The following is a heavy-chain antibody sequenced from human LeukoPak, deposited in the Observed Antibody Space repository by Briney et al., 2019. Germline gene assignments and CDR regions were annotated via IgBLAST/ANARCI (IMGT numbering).Heavy chain of an antibody. J-gene: IGHJ4*02. V-gene: IGHV3-23*01. CDR2: ISAIGGGT. Sequence: GGSLRLSCAASGFTFSTYAMSWVRQAPGKGLEWVSAISAIGGGTYYADSVKGRFTISRDNSKNTLFLQMNSLRAEDTALYYCAKVPDFYVWGTSGDFWGQGTLVTVSS. CDR1: GFTFSTYA. D-gene: IGHD3-16*01. CDR3: AKVPDFYVWGTSGDF.